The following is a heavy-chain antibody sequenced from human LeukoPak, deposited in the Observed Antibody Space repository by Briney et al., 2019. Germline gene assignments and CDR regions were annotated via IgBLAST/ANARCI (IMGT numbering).Heavy chain of an antibody. CDR3: ARSAILCSSTSCYYYYYYYGMDV. CDR2: INHSGST. D-gene: IGHD2-2*01. J-gene: IGHJ6*02. V-gene: IGHV4-34*01. CDR1: GGSFSGYY. Sequence: PSETLSLTCAVYGGSFSGYYWSWIRQPPGKGLEWIGEINHSGSTNYNPSLKRRVTISVDTSKNQFSLKLSSVTAADTAVYYCARSAILCSSTSCYYYYYYYGMDVWGQGTTVTVSS.